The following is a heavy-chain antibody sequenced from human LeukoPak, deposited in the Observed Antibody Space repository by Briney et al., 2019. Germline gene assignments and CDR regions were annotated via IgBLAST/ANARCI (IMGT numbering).Heavy chain of an antibody. CDR1: GFTFSSYA. Sequence: GGSLRLSCAASGFTFSSYAMHWVRQAPGKGLEWVAVISYDGSNKYYADSVKGRFTISRDNSKNTLYLQMNSLRAEDTAVYYCARDPSSAPIGYFDYWGQGTLVTVSS. J-gene: IGHJ4*02. D-gene: IGHD2-21*01. CDR2: ISYDGSNK. CDR3: ARDPSSAPIGYFDY. V-gene: IGHV3-30-3*01.